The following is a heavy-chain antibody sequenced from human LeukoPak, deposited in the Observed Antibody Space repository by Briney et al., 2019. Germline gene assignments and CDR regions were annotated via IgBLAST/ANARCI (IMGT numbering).Heavy chain of an antibody. V-gene: IGHV3-48*03. CDR2: ISSSGSTI. Sequence: GGSLRLSCAASGFTFSSYEMNWVRQAPGKGLEWVSYISSSGSTIYYADSVKGRFTISRDNAKNSLYLQMNSLRAEDTAVYYCARQVSDYYYYYMDVWGKGAAVTVSS. CDR1: GFTFSSYE. J-gene: IGHJ6*03. D-gene: IGHD5/OR15-5a*01. CDR3: ARQVSDYYYYYMDV.